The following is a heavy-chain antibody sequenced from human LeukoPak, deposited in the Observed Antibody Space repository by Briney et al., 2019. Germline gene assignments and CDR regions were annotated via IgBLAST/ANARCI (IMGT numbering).Heavy chain of an antibody. D-gene: IGHD3-22*01. Sequence: PGGSLRLSCAASGFTFSSYAMHWVRQAPGKGLEWVAVISYDGSNKYYADSVKGRFTISRDNSKNTLYLQMNSLRVEDTAVYYCARDHYYDSSGYYYGGYWGQGTLVTVSS. CDR1: GFTFSSYA. CDR3: ARDHYYDSSGYYYGGY. J-gene: IGHJ4*02. CDR2: ISYDGSNK. V-gene: IGHV3-30*01.